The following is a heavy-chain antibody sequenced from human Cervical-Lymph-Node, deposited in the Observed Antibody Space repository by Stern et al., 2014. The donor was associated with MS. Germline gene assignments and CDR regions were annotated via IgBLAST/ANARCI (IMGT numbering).Heavy chain of an antibody. CDR2: IIPFSGAS. J-gene: IGHJ4*02. D-gene: IGHD1-14*01. CDR1: GGNFSTFA. CDR3: TVTSAASEIDF. V-gene: IGHV1-69*01. Sequence: VQLVESGDEMKKPGSSVRVSCKTSGGNFSTFAVSWVRQAPGQGLEWMGGIIPFSGASDYTESFRGRVTITADSSTSTVYMEVRSLRSEDTAVYFCTVTSAASEIDFWGRGTLVVVSS.